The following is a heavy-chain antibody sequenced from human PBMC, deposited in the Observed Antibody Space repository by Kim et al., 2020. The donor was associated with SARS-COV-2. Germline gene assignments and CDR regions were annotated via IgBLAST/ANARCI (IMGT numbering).Heavy chain of an antibody. CDR1: GGTFSSYA. CDR3: ASGLGSSKYYYYFMDV. J-gene: IGHJ6*03. CDR2: IIPILGIA. Sequence: SVKVSCKASGGTFSSYAISWVRQAPGQGLEWMGRIIPILGIANYAQKFQGRVTITADKSTSTSYMELSSLRSEDTAGYYCASGLGSSKYYYYFMDVWGK. V-gene: IGHV1-69*04. D-gene: IGHD6-19*01.